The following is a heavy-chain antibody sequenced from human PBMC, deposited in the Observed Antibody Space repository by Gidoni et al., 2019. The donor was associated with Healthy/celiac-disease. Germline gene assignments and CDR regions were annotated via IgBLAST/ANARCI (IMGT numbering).Heavy chain of an antibody. CDR2: IYPGDSDT. V-gene: IGHV5-51*01. D-gene: IGHD5-18*01. CDR1: GYSFTSYW. J-gene: IGHJ6*02. Sequence: EVQLVPSGAEVKKPGESLKLSRQGSGYSFTSYWIGWVRQMPGKGLEWMGIIYPGDSDTRYSPSFQGQVTISADKSISTAYLQWSSLKASDAAMYYCARSIQLADYGMDVWGQGTTVTVSS. CDR3: ARSIQLADYGMDV.